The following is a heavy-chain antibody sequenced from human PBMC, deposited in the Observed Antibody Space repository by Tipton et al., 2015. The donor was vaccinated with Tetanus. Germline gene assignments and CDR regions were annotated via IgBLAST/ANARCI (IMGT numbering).Heavy chain of an antibody. V-gene: IGHV4-61*08. CDR1: GGSVRSGDYS. D-gene: IGHD3-3*01. J-gene: IGHJ4*02. Sequence: TLSLTCTVSGGSVRSGDYSWNWIRQPPGKGLEWLAYVSYSGRTNSNYSLKSRITISQDTSKNQFSLRLTSVTAADTAVYYCARANYDFPKKGPFDSWGQGTLAIVSS. CDR2: VSYSGRT. CDR3: ARANYDFPKKGPFDS.